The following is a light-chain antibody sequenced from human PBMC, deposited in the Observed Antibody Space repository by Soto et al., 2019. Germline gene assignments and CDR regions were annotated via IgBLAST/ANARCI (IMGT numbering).Light chain of an antibody. CDR2: GNS. CDR1: SSNIGAGYD. V-gene: IGLV1-40*01. CDR3: QSYDTSLSGCV. J-gene: IGLJ3*02. Sequence: QAVVTQPPSVSGAPGQRVTISCTRSSSNIGAGYDVHWYQQLPGTAPKLLIYGNSNRPSGVPDRFSGSKSGTSASLAITGLQAEDEADYYCQSYDTSLSGCVFGGGTKLTVL.